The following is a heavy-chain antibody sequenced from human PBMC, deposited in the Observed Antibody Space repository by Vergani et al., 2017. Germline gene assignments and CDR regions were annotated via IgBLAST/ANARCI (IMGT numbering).Heavy chain of an antibody. Sequence: EVQLLESGGGLVQPGGSLRLSCAASGFTFSNAWMNWVRQAPGKGLEWVGRIKSKTDGGTTDYAAPVKGRFTISRDDSKNTLYLQMNSLKTEDTAVYYXTTDPKIQLWFWRRRTTADHYYWGQGTLVTVSS. V-gene: IGHV3-15*01. J-gene: IGHJ4*02. CDR3: TTDPKIQLWFWRRRTTADHYY. CDR2: IKSKTDGGTT. CDR1: GFTFSNAW. D-gene: IGHD5-18*01.